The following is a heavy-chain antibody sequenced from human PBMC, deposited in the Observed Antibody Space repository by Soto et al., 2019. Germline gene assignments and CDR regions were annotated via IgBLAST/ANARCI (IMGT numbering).Heavy chain of an antibody. J-gene: IGHJ1*01. V-gene: IGHV3-30-3*02. CDR1: GFTFRSYS. Sequence: PVGSLILSCVASGFTFRSYSLHLVRQAPGKGLEWVALISNDGMNTFYADSVKGRMTVSRDKAEKTMYLQMNSLTAEDTAVYYCAKGLRFMEHWGQGTVVPSPQ. CDR2: ISNDGMNT. CDR3: AKGLRFMEH. D-gene: IGHD1-1*01.